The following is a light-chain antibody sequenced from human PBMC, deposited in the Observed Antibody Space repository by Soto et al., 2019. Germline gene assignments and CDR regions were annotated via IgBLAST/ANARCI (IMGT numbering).Light chain of an antibody. V-gene: IGKV1-8*01. CDR1: QGISSY. J-gene: IGKJ1*01. Sequence: AIRMTQSPSSFSASTGDRVSITCRASQGISSYLAWYQQKRGKAPKLLIYAASTLQSEVPSRYSGSGSGKDFALTVSCLQSEDFATYYGQQYYSYPRTFGQGTKVEIK. CDR3: QQYYSYPRT. CDR2: AAS.